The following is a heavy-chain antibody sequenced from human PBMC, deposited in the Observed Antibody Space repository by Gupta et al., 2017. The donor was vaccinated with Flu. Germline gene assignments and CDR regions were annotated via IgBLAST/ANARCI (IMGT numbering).Heavy chain of an antibody. D-gene: IGHD2-2*01. V-gene: IGHV4-38-2*01. CDR2: IYHSGST. Sequence: QVQLQESGPGLVKPSETLSLTCAVSGYSISSGYYWGWIRQPPGKGLEWIGSIYHSGSTYYNPSLKSRVTISVDTSKNQFSLKLSSVTAADTAVYYCARVCSSTSCYRDYWGQGTLVTVSS. J-gene: IGHJ4*02. CDR3: ARVCSSTSCYRDY. CDR1: GYSISSGYY.